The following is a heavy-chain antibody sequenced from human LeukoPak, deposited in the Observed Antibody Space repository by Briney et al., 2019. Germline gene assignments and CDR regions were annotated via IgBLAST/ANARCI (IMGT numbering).Heavy chain of an antibody. D-gene: IGHD6-19*01. CDR3: ARASGWTRSGFDY. Sequence: SETLSLTCTVSGGSISSYYWSWIRQPPGKGLEWIGYIHYSGSTNYNPSLKSRVTISVDMSKNQFSLKLSSVTAADTAVYYCARASGWTRSGFDYWGQGTLVTVSS. CDR2: IHYSGST. CDR1: GGSISSYY. J-gene: IGHJ4*02. V-gene: IGHV4-59*01.